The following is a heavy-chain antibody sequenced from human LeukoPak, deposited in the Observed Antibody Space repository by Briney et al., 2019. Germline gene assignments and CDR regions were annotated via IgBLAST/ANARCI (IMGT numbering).Heavy chain of an antibody. CDR1: GFTFSSYG. V-gene: IGHV3-23*01. CDR2: ISGSGGST. Sequence: GGSLRLSCAASGFTFSSYGMSWVRQAPGKGLEWVSAISGSGGSTYYADSVKGRFTISRDSSKNTLYLQMNSLRAEDTAVYYCAKDAVFRSKYYFDYWGQGTLVTVSS. D-gene: IGHD2-21*01. CDR3: AKDAVFRSKYYFDY. J-gene: IGHJ4*02.